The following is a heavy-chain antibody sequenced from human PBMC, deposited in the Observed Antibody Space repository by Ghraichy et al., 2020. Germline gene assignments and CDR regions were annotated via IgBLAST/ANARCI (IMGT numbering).Heavy chain of an antibody. CDR1: GFTFSSYA. CDR3: VKAPPKYYYDSSYGAFDI. CDR2: ISSNGGST. V-gene: IGHV3-64D*06. J-gene: IGHJ3*02. Sequence: GGSLRLSCSASGFTFSSYAMHWVRQAPGKGLEYVSAISSNGGSTYYADSVKGRFTISRDNSKNTLYLQMSSLRAEDTAVYYCVKAPPKYYYDSSYGAFDIWGQGTMVTVSS. D-gene: IGHD3-22*01.